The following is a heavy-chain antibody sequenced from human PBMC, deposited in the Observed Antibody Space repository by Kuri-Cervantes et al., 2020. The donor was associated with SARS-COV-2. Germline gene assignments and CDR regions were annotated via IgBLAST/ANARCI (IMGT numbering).Heavy chain of an antibody. D-gene: IGHD3-3*01. J-gene: IGHJ5*02. CDR1: GGSISSYY. V-gene: IGHV4-59*01. CDR3: ARGITIFGVVMDLGWFDP. Sequence: SETLSLTCTVSGGSISSYYWSWIRQPPGKGLEWIGYIYYSGSTNYNPSLKSRVTISVDTSKNQLSLKLSSVTAADTAVYYCARGITIFGVVMDLGWFDPWGQGTLVTVSS. CDR2: IYYSGST.